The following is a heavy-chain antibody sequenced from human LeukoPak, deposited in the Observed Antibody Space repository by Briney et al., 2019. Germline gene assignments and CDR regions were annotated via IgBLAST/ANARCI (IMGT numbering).Heavy chain of an antibody. CDR3: ARVRCSGSYYDY. Sequence: GGSLRLSCAASGFTFSSYGMHWVRQAPGKGLEWVAVIWYDGSNRYYADSVKGRFTISRDNSKNTLYLQMNSLRAEDTAVYYCARVRCSGSYYDYWGQGTLVTVSS. V-gene: IGHV3-33*01. CDR1: GFTFSSYG. D-gene: IGHD1-26*01. J-gene: IGHJ4*02. CDR2: IWYDGSNR.